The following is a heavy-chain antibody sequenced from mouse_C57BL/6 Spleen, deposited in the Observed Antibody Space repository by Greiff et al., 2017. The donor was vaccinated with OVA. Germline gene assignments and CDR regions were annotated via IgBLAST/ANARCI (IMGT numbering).Heavy chain of an antibody. J-gene: IGHJ2*01. CDR2: INPSNGGT. D-gene: IGHD2-1*01. Sequence: VQLQQSGTELVKPGASVKLSCKASGYTFTSYWMHWVKQRPGQGLEWIGNINPSNGGTNYNEKFKSKATLTVDKSSSTAYMQLSSLTSEDSAVYYCARNGNYVSYFDYWGQGTTLTVSS. CDR1: GYTFTSYW. V-gene: IGHV1-53*01. CDR3: ARNGNYVSYFDY.